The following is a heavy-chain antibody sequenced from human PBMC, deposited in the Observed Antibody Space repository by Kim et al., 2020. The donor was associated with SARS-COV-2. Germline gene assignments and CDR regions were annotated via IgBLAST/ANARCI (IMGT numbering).Heavy chain of an antibody. J-gene: IGHJ5*02. CDR3: ARECRRRNGFDWLNWFDP. D-gene: IGHD3-9*01. CDR2: IIPIFGTA. Sequence: SVKVSCKASGGTFSSYAISWVRQAPGQGLEWMGGIIPIFGTANYAQKFQGRVTITADKSTSTAYMERSSLRAEDTAVYYCARECRRRNGFDWLNWFDPWGQGTLVTVSS. CDR1: GGTFSSYA. V-gene: IGHV1-69*06.